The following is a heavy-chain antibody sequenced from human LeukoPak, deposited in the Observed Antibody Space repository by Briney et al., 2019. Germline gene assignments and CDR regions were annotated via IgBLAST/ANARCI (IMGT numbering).Heavy chain of an antibody. CDR3: ATYPPLDAFDI. CDR2: IKQDRSEK. CDR1: RFTLSSFW. V-gene: IGHV3-7*05. J-gene: IGHJ3*02. Sequence: GGPLRLSPAASRFTLSSFWMSWVRPAAGKGRTWVANIKQDRSEKYYVDSVKGRFTISRDNAKNSLYLQMNSLRAEDTAVYHCATYPPLDAFDIWGEGTAVTVSS.